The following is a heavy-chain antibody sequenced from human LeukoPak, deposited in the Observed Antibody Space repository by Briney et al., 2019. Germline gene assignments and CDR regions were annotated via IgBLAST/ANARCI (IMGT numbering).Heavy chain of an antibody. CDR1: GYTFTGYY. J-gene: IGHJ4*02. CDR3: ATPGYYFDGSGYYPLTY. D-gene: IGHD3-22*01. Sequence: ASVKVSCKASGYTFTGYYMHWVRQPPGQGLEWMGWINPNSGGTNYAQKFQGRVTMTRDTSISTAYMELSRLRSDDTAVYYCATPGYYFDGSGYYPLTYWGQGTLVTVSS. V-gene: IGHV1-2*02. CDR2: INPNSGGT.